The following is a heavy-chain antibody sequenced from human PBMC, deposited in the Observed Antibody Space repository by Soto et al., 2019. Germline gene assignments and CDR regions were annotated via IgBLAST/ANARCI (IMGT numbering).Heavy chain of an antibody. CDR3: AHLQGSGWHYRGTDV. J-gene: IGHJ6*02. CDR1: GFSLSTSGVG. V-gene: IGHV2-5*02. D-gene: IGHD6-19*01. CDR2: VYWDDDK. Sequence: QITLKESGPTLVKPTQTLTLTCTFSGFSLSTSGVGVGWIRQPPGKALEWHGLVYWDDDKRYSPSLNSRLTITTDTSKNQVVRAMATMDPVDTATYDSAHLQGSGWHYRGTDVWGQGTTVAVSS.